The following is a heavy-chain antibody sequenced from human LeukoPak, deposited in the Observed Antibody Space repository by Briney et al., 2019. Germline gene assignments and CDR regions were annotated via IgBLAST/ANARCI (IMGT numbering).Heavy chain of an antibody. J-gene: IGHJ6*02. CDR1: GYTFTSYG. CDR2: ISAYNGNT. V-gene: IGHV1-18*04. D-gene: IGHD6-13*01. CDR3: ARDQGKEYSSSWYPFYYYYYGMDV. Sequence: ASVKVSCKASGYTFTSYGISWVRQAPGQGLEWMGWISAYNGNTNYAQKLQGRVTMTTDTSTSTAYMELRSLRSDDTAVYYCARDQGKEYSSSWYPFYYYYYGMDVWGQGTTVTVSS.